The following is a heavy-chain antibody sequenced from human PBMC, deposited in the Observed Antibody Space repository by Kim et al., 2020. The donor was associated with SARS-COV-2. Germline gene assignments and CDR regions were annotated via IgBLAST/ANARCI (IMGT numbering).Heavy chain of an antibody. D-gene: IGHD2-21*01. CDR1: GYTFTSYA. Sequence: ASVKVSCKASGYTFTSYAMHWVRQAPGQRLEWMGWINAGNGNTKYSQKFQGRVTITRDTSASTAYMELSSLRSEDMAVYYCASPGGEVTEFDYWGQGALVTVSS. CDR3: ASPGGEVTEFDY. J-gene: IGHJ4*02. CDR2: INAGNGNT. V-gene: IGHV1-3*01.